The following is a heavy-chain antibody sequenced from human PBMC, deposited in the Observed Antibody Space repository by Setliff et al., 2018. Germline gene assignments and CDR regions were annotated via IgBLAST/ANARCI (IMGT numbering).Heavy chain of an antibody. D-gene: IGHD3-22*01. J-gene: IGHJ4*02. CDR3: ARDEGMGNYYDSSGYF. CDR2: ISASGRTT. Sequence: PGGSLRLSCAASRFTFSNYAMSWVRQAPGKGLEWVSAISASGRTTYSADSVKGRFTISRDNSKNTLSLQMNSVRAEDTAVYYCARDEGMGNYYDSSGYFWGQGTLVTVSS. CDR1: RFTFSNYA. V-gene: IGHV3-23*01.